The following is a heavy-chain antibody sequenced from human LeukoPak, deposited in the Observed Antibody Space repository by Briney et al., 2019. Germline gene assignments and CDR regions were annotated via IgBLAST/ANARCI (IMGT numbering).Heavy chain of an antibody. CDR2: ISAYNGNT. CDR3: ARDRNGYSNSIYYYYGMDV. D-gene: IGHD4-11*01. CDR1: GYTFTSYG. J-gene: IGHJ6*02. Sequence: GASVKVSCKASGYTFTSYGISWVRQAPGHGLEWMGWISAYNGNTNYAQKLQGRVTMTTDTSTSTAYMELRSLRSDDTAVYYCARDRNGYSNSIYYYYGMDVWGQGTTVTVS. V-gene: IGHV1-18*01.